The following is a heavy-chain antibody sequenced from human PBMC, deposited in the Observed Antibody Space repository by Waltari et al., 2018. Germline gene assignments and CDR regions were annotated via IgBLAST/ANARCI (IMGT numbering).Heavy chain of an antibody. CDR1: GFTFSSYA. V-gene: IGHV3-23*03. CDR2: IYSGGST. Sequence: EVQLLESGGGLVQPGGSLRLSCAASGFTFSSYAMSWVRQAPGKGLEWVSVIYSGGSTYYADSVKGRFTISRDNSKNTLYLQMNSLRAEDTAVYYCAKMEQQLVTYYYYYMDVWGKGTTVIVSS. D-gene: IGHD6-13*01. J-gene: IGHJ6*03. CDR3: AKMEQQLVTYYYYYMDV.